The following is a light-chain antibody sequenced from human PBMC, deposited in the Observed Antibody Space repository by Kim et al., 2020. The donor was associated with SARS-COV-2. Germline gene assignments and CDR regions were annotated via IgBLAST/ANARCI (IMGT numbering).Light chain of an antibody. Sequence: SITISCTGTTTDIGNYNLVSWYQQHPGKAPKLMIYEVTKRPSGVSNRFSGSKSGSTASLTIYGLQAEDEADYYCCSYAGSGTSGVVFGGGTQLTVL. J-gene: IGLJ2*01. V-gene: IGLV2-23*02. CDR2: EVT. CDR3: CSYAGSGTSGVV. CDR1: TTDIGNYNL.